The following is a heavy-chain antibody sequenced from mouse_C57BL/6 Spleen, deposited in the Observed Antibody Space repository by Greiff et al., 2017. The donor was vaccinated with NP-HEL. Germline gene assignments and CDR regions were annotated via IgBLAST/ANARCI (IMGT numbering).Heavy chain of an antibody. CDR2: INPYNGGT. J-gene: IGHJ1*03. Sequence: VQLQQSGPVLVKPGASVKMSCKASGYTFTDYYMNWVKQSHGKSLEWIGVINPYNGGTSYNQKFKGKATLTVDKSSSTAYMELNSLTSEDSAVYYCARGYGYDRYFDVWGTGTTVTVSS. D-gene: IGHD2-2*01. CDR3: ARGYGYDRYFDV. V-gene: IGHV1-19*01. CDR1: GYTFTDYY.